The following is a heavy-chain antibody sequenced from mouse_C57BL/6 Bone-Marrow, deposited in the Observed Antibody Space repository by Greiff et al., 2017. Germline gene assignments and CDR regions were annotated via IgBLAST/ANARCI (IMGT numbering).Heavy chain of an antibody. J-gene: IGHJ1*03. V-gene: IGHV1-69*01. Sequence: QVQLQQPGAELVMPGASVKLSCKASGYTFTSYWMHWVKQRPGQGLEWIGEIDPSDSYTNYNQKFKGKSTLTVDKSSSTAYMQLSSLTSEDTAIYYCALIYYYGSRYFDVWGTGTTVTVSS. CDR1: GYTFTSYW. D-gene: IGHD1-1*01. CDR2: IDPSDSYT. CDR3: ALIYYYGSRYFDV.